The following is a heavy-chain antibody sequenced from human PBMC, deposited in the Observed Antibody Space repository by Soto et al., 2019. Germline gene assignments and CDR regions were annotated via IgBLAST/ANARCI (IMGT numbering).Heavy chain of an antibody. J-gene: IGHJ4*02. CDR2: IIHSGST. D-gene: IGHD3-22*01. CDR1: GGSFSGYY. Sequence: QVQLQQWGAGLLKPSETLSLTCAVYGGSFSGYYWSWIRQPPGKGLEWIGEIIHSGSTNYNPSLKSRVTISGDTSNNQFSRKLSSVTAADTAVYYCAREEYSSGYYVGLDYWGQGTLVTVSS. CDR3: AREEYSSGYYVGLDY. V-gene: IGHV4-34*12.